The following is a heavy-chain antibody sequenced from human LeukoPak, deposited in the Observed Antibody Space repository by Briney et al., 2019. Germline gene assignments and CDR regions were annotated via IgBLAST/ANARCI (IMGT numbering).Heavy chain of an antibody. CDR1: GFTFSNYA. D-gene: IGHD2-21*02. V-gene: IGHV3-23*01. CDR3: AKNSGAMVTSLDY. CDR2: ISTSGGTT. J-gene: IGHJ4*02. Sequence: GGSLRLSCAASGFTFSNYAMNWVRQAPGKGLEWASVISTSGGTTDYADSVKGRFSISRDNSKNTLYLQMNSLRAEDTAIYYCAKNSGAMVTSLDYWGQGTLVTVSS.